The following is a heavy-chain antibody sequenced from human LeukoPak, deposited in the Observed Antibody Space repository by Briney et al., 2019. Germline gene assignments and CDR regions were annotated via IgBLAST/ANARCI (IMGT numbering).Heavy chain of an antibody. D-gene: IGHD3-10*01. J-gene: IGHJ4*02. CDR2: IYYSGST. CDR3: ARQLRFEYYFDY. V-gene: IGHV4-39*01. CDR1: GGSISSSSYY. Sequence: SETLSLTCTVSGGSISSSSYYWGWIRQPPGKGLELIGSIYYSGSTYYNPSLKSRVTMSVDTSKNQLSLKLSSVTAADTAVYYCARQLRFEYYFDYWGQGTLVTVSS.